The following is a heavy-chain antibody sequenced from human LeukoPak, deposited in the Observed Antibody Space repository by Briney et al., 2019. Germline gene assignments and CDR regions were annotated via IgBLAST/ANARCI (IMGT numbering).Heavy chain of an antibody. Sequence: ASVKVSCKVSGYTLTELSMHWVRQAPGKGLEWMGGFDPEDGETIYAQKFQGRVTVTEDTSTDTAYMELSSLRSEDTAVYYCATGGGWFDFDYWGQGTLVTVSS. CDR1: GYTLTELS. CDR3: ATGGGWFDFDY. J-gene: IGHJ4*02. D-gene: IGHD6-19*01. V-gene: IGHV1-24*01. CDR2: FDPEDGET.